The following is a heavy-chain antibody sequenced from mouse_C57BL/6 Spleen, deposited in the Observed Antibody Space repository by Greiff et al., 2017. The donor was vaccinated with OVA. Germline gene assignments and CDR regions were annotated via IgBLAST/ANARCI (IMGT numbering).Heavy chain of an antibody. V-gene: IGHV1-82*01. CDR2: IYPGDGDT. CDR3: ARAGLRERYFDV. D-gene: IGHD2-2*01. CDR1: GYAFSSSW. J-gene: IGHJ1*03. Sequence: QVQLQQSGPELVKPGASVKISCKASGYAFSSSWMNWVKQRPGKGLEWIGRIYPGDGDTNYNGKFKGKATLTADKSSSTAYMQLSSLTSEDSAVYCCARAGLRERYFDVWGTGTTVTVSS.